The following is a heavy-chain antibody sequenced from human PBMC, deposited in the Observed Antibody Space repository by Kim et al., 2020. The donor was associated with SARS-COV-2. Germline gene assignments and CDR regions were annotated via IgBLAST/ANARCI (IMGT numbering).Heavy chain of an antibody. CDR3: ARDFTADYFDY. D-gene: IGHD2-21*02. J-gene: IGHJ4*02. Sequence: KTNYAESVKGRFIVSRDNSNSTRYLKGNSLKAEDTAVYYCARDFTADYFDYWGQGTLVTVSS. V-gene: IGHV3-33*01. CDR2: KT.